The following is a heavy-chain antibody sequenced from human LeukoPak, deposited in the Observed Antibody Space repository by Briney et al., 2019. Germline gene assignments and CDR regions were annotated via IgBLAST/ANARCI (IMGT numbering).Heavy chain of an antibody. CDR3: ARDSLIQYGSGSYWGFDY. CDR2: IKTDGSDR. Sequence: GGSLRLSCAASGFTFSNYWMSWVRQAPGKGPEWVGDIKTDGSDRYYVGSVKGRFTISRDNAKNSLYLQMNSLRAEDTAVYYCARDSLIQYGSGSYWGFDYWGQGILVTVSS. D-gene: IGHD3-10*01. J-gene: IGHJ4*02. CDR1: GFTFSNYW. V-gene: IGHV3-7*03.